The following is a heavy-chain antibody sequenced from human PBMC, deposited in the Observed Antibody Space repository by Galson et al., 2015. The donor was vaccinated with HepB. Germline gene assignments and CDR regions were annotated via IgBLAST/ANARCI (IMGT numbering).Heavy chain of an antibody. CDR2: ISSSSSTI. CDR3: ARLRVEYSSYGELDN. V-gene: IGHV3-48*01. Sequence: SLRLSCAASGFTFSSYSMNWVRQAPGKGLEWVSYISSSSSTIYYADSVKGRFTISRDNAKNSLYLQMNSLRAEDTAVYYCARLRVEYSSYGELDNWVQGTLVTVSS. J-gene: IGHJ4*02. D-gene: IGHD6-6*01. CDR1: GFTFSSYS.